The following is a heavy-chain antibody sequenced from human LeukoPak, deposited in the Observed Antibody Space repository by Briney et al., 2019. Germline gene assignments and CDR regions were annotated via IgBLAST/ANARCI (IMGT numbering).Heavy chain of an antibody. CDR2: MNPNSGNT. D-gene: IGHD2-15*01. J-gene: IGHJ4*02. CDR1: GYTFTSYD. CDR3: ARGLGYCSGGSCYSGH. Sequence: ASVKVSCKASGYTFTSYDINWVRQATGQGLEGMGWMNPNSGNTGYAQKFQGRVTMTRNTSISTAYMELNSLRSEDTAVYYCARGLGYCSGGSCYSGHWGQGTLVTVSS. V-gene: IGHV1-8*01.